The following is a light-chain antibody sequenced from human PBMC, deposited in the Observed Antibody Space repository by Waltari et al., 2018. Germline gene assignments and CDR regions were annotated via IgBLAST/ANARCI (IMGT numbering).Light chain of an antibody. V-gene: IGLV3-21*02. CDR1: KLGRKI. J-gene: IGLJ2*01. CDR3: QVWDSSGDPVI. CDR2: DDR. Sequence: SYVLTQPPSVSVAPGQPANITGGGNKLGRKIVHWYQQKPGQAPVWVVYDDRARPSGIPERFSGSNSGNTAALTISRVEAGDEADYFCQVWDSSGDPVIFGGGTKLTVL.